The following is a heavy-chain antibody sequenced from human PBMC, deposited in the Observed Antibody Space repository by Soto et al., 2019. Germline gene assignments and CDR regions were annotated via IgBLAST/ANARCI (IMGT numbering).Heavy chain of an antibody. CDR1: GFTFSSYS. CDR2: ISSSSSYI. Sequence: GGSLRLSCAASGFTFSSYSMNWVRQAPGKGLEWVSSISSSSSYIYYADSVKGRFTISRDNAKNSLYLQMNSLRAEDTAVYYCAREFYDSSGYSRFYYYYGMDFWGQGTTVTVSS. J-gene: IGHJ6*02. CDR3: AREFYDSSGYSRFYYYYGMDF. D-gene: IGHD3-22*01. V-gene: IGHV3-21*01.